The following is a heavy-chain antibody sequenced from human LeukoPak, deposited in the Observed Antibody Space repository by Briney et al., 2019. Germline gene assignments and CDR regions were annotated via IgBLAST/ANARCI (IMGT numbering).Heavy chain of an antibody. CDR3: ARVLCSSTSCYSSPWFDP. CDR2: IYYSGST. D-gene: IGHD2-2*01. CDR1: GGSISSYY. Sequence: SETLSLTCTVSGGSISSYYWSWIRQPPGKGLEWIGYIYYSGSTNYNPSLKSRVTISVDTSKNQFSLKLSSVTAADTAVYYCARVLCSSTSCYSSPWFDPWGQGTLVTVSS. V-gene: IGHV4-59*01. J-gene: IGHJ5*02.